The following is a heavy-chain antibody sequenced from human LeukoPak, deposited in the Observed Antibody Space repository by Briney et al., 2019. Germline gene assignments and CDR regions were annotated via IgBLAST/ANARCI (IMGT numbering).Heavy chain of an antibody. CDR1: GGSIGSYY. Sequence: KPSETLSLTCTVSGGSIGSYYWSWIRQPPGKGLEWIGYVSYRGSTNYNPSLKSRVTISVDASKNQFSLKVSSVTAADTAVYYCARGSYYYGDYGYWGQGTLVTVSS. J-gene: IGHJ4*02. V-gene: IGHV4-59*01. CDR3: ARGSYYYGDYGY. D-gene: IGHD4-17*01. CDR2: VSYRGST.